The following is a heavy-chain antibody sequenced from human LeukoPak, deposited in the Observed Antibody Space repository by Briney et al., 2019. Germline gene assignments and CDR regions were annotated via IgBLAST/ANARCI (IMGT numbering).Heavy chain of an antibody. CDR1: GGSISSGSYY. CDR3: ARAGPPEYLDY. V-gene: IGHV4-61*02. D-gene: IGHD1-1*01. J-gene: IGHJ4*02. CDR2: IYTSGST. Sequence: SQTLSLTCTVSGGSISSGSYYWSWIRQPAGKGLEWIGRIYTSGSTNYNPSLKSRVTISVDTSKNQFSLKLSSVTAADTAVYYCARAGPPEYLDYWGQGTLVTVSS.